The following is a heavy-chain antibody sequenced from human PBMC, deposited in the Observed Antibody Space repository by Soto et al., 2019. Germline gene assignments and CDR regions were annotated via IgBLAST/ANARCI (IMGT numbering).Heavy chain of an antibody. CDR3: AKGDIVVVPAYYGMDV. CDR2: ILSDGSKQ. CDR1: RFTFSYYA. V-gene: IGHV3-30-3*01. J-gene: IGHJ6*02. Sequence: GGSLRLSCAASRFTFSYYAMHWIRQAPGKGLEWMAVILSDGSKQYYADSVKGRFTIPRDNSKNTLYLQMNSLRAEDTAVYYCAKGDIVVVPAYYGMDVWGQGTTVTVSS. D-gene: IGHD2-2*01.